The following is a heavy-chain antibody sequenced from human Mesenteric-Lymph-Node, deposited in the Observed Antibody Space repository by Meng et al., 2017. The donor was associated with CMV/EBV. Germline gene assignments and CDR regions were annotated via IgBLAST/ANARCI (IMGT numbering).Heavy chain of an antibody. CDR2: ISSSSSFI. CDR1: GFTLSSYW. D-gene: IGHD5-18*01. Sequence: GESLKISCTASGFTLSSYWMHWVRQAPGKGLEWVSSISSSSSFIYYADSVKGRFTISRDNAKNSLFLQMNSLRAEDTAVYYCARIHSSWHRDSWGQGTLVTVSS. CDR3: ARIHSSWHRDS. V-gene: IGHV3-21*01. J-gene: IGHJ4*02.